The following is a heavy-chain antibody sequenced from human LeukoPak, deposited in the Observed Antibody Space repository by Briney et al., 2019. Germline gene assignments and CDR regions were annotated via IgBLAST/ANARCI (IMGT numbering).Heavy chain of an antibody. CDR3: ARYCSNSNCYPPYGMDV. CDR1: GFTFSSYA. J-gene: IGHJ6*02. Sequence: QPGRSLRLSCAGSGFTFSSYAMHWVRQAPGKGLEWVSAISGSGGSTYYADSVKGRFTISRDNSKNTLYLQMNTLRAEDTAVYYCARYCSNSNCYPPYGMDVWGQGTTVTVSS. D-gene: IGHD2-2*01. V-gene: IGHV3-23*01. CDR2: ISGSGGST.